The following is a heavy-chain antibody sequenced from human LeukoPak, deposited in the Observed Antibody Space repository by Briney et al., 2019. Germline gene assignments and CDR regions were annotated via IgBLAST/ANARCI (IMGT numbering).Heavy chain of an antibody. D-gene: IGHD6-19*01. J-gene: IGHJ4*02. CDR1: GFTFSTYS. V-gene: IGHV3-21*01. CDR2: ISGSSKYT. Sequence: TGGSLRLSCAASGFTFSTYSMHWVRQAPGKGLVWVSSISGSSKYTFHAGSVKGRFSISRDNAKHALSLQMNILRTEDTAVYYCVRGNSSGWFIGQFDYWGQGALVTVSS. CDR3: VRGNSSGWFIGQFDY.